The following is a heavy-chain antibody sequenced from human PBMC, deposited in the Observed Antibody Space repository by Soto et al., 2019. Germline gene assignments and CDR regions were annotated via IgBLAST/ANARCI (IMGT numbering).Heavy chain of an antibody. Sequence: GASVKVSCQASGFTFSSYGISWGRQAPGQGLEWMGWISAYNGNTNYAQKLQGRVTMTTDTSTSTAYMELRSLRSDDTAVYYCAREGQWLDNWFDPWGQGTLVTVSS. D-gene: IGHD6-19*01. CDR3: AREGQWLDNWFDP. CDR1: GFTFSSYG. V-gene: IGHV1-18*01. CDR2: ISAYNGNT. J-gene: IGHJ5*02.